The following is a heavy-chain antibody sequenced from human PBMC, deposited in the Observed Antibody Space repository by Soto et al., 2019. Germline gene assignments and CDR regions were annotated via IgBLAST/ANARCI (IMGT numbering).Heavy chain of an antibody. CDR1: GLTFSNYW. CDR2: IHSDGSNT. CDR3: ARGGGTGDWFDP. Sequence: EVQLVESGGGLVQPGGSLRLSCAASGLTFSNYWMHWVRQAPGKGLVWVSRIHSDGSNTNYADSVKGRFTISRDNAKNTLYLQMNSPRAEDTALYYCARGGGTGDWFDPWGQGTLVTVSS. V-gene: IGHV3-74*01. J-gene: IGHJ5*02. D-gene: IGHD1-26*01.